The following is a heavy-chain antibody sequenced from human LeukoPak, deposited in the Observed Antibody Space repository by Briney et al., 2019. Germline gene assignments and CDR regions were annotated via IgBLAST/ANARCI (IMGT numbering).Heavy chain of an antibody. CDR1: GASISSGGYY. CDR2: IYYSGST. Sequence: SETLSLTCTVSGASISSGGYYWSWIRQHPGKGLEWIGYIYYSGSTNYSPSLKSRVTMSVDTSKNLFSLKVSSVTAADTAVYYCARGRSNYYGMDVWGQGTTVTVSS. V-gene: IGHV4-61*08. J-gene: IGHJ6*02. CDR3: ARGRSNYYGMDV. D-gene: IGHD1-26*01.